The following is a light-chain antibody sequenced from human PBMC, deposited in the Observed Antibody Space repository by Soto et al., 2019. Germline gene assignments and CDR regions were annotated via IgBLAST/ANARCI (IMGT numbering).Light chain of an antibody. CDR1: QSVDTK. J-gene: IGKJ2*01. Sequence: ETVMTQSPATLSVSPGQRATLSCRASQSVDTKLAWYQHKPGQAPRLLIYGASTRATGIPARFSGSGSGTEFTITISSLQSEDFAVYFCQQYHNWYTYGQGTKLEIK. V-gene: IGKV3-15*01. CDR2: GAS. CDR3: QQYHNWYT.